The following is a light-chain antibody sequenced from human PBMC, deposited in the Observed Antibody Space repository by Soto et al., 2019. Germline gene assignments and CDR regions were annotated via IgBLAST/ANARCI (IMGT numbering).Light chain of an antibody. Sequence: DIQMTQSPSSLVGDRVTITCRASQDIGNFLAWYQQKPGKVPKLLIYAASTLQSGVPSRFSGSGSGTDFTLTISSLQPEDVATYYCQKCKVAPFTLGGGTKVDIK. CDR3: QKCKVAPFT. CDR1: QDIGNF. CDR2: AAS. J-gene: IGKJ4*01. V-gene: IGKV1-27*01.